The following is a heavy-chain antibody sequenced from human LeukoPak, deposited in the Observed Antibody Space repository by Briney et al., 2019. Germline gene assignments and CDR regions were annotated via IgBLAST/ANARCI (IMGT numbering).Heavy chain of an antibody. D-gene: IGHD3-3*01. CDR3: ARDLTWYYDFWSGYYRFDP. CDR1: GYTFTCYY. Sequence: ASVKVSCKASGYTFTCYYMHWVRQAPGQGLEWMGWINPNSGGTNYAQKFQGRVTMTRDTSISTAYMELSRLRSDDTAVYYCARDLTWYYDFWSGYYRFDPWGQGTLVTVSS. CDR2: INPNSGGT. V-gene: IGHV1-2*02. J-gene: IGHJ5*02.